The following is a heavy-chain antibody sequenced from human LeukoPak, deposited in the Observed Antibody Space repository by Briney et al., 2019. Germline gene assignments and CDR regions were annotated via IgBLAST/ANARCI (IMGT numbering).Heavy chain of an antibody. CDR2: IIPIFGTA. CDR1: GGTFSSYA. D-gene: IGHD6-13*01. V-gene: IGHV1-69*05. CDR3: ARDIGKRRGSSWYNWFDP. Sequence: SVKVSCKASGGTFSSYAISWVRQAPGQGLEWMGGIIPIFGTANYAQKFQGRVTITTDESTSTAYMELSSLRSEDTAVYYCARDIGKRRGSSWYNWFDPWGQGTLVTVSS. J-gene: IGHJ5*02.